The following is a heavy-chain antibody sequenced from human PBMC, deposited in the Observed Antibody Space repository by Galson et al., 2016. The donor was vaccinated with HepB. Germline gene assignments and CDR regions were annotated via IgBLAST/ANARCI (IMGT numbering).Heavy chain of an antibody. CDR2: ISSDGLTT. Sequence: SLRLSCAASGFTFSTYAMSWVRQAPGKGLVWVSRISSDGLTTTYADSVKGRFTISRDNSKNTLYLQMNTLRAEDTAVYYCARGTFCSGDSCYSPAFDMWGQGTMVTVSS. CDR1: GFTFSTYA. J-gene: IGHJ3*02. CDR3: ARGTFCSGDSCYSPAFDM. V-gene: IGHV3-74*03. D-gene: IGHD2-15*01.